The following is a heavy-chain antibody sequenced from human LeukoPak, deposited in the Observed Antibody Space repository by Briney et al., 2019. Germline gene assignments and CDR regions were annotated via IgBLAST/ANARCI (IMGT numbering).Heavy chain of an antibody. Sequence: GGSLRLSCAASGFTFSSYGMSWVRQAPGKGLEWVSAISGSGGSTYYADSVKGRFTISRDNSKNTLYLQMNSLRVEDTAVYYCARDSSMLRGPLVIYYFDFWGQGTLVTVSS. D-gene: IGHD3-10*01. CDR3: ARDSSMLRGPLVIYYFDF. CDR2: ISGSGGST. V-gene: IGHV3-23*01. CDR1: GFTFSSYG. J-gene: IGHJ4*02.